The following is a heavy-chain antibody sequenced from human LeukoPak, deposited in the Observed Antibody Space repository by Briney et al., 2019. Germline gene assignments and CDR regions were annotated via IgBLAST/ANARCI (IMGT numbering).Heavy chain of an antibody. CDR3: ARSSMFRGVTVDY. J-gene: IGHJ4*02. CDR2: IYHSGYT. Sequence: PSETLSLTCTVSGGSINSSSYYWGWIRQPPGEALGWIGSIYHSGYTYYNPSLKSRVTISVDTSKSQFSLELSSVTAADTAVYYCARSSMFRGVTVDYWGQGTLVTVSS. V-gene: IGHV4-39*01. CDR1: GGSINSSSYY. D-gene: IGHD3-10*01.